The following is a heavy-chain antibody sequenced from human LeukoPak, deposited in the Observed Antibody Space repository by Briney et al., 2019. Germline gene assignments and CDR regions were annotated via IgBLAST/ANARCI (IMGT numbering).Heavy chain of an antibody. Sequence: PGGSLRLSCVASGFTFSSYEMNWVRQAPGKGLEWVSYITSSGSSIYYADSVKGRLTISRDNAKNSLYLQMNGLRAEDTAVYYCAREGALTVTKDAFDIWGQGTMVTVSS. D-gene: IGHD4-17*01. CDR3: AREGALTVTKDAFDI. J-gene: IGHJ3*02. CDR2: ITSSGSSI. CDR1: GFTFSSYE. V-gene: IGHV3-48*03.